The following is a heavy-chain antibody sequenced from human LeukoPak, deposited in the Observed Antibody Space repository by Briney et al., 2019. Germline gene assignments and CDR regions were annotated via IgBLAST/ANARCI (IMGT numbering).Heavy chain of an antibody. CDR1: GYTLTELS. V-gene: IGHV1-24*01. J-gene: IGHJ4*02. CDR3: ALEQGSSWFHYFDY. Sequence: ASVKVSCKVSGYTLTELSMHWVRQAPGKGLEWMGGFDPEDGETIYAQKFQGRVTITADESTSTAYMELSSLRSEDTAVYYCALEQGSSWFHYFDYWGQGTLVTVSS. CDR2: FDPEDGET. D-gene: IGHD6-13*01.